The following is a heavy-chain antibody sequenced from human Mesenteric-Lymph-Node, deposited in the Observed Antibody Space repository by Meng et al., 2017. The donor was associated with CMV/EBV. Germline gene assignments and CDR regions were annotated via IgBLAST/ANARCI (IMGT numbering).Heavy chain of an antibody. Sequence: PSVKVSCKASGYTFTSYDINWVRQATGQGLEWMGWMNPNSGNTGYAQKFQGRVTMTRNTSISTAYMELSSLRSEDTAVYYCARAPAAATYNWFDPWGQGTLVTVSS. D-gene: IGHD2-15*01. V-gene: IGHV1-8*01. CDR1: GYTFTSYD. J-gene: IGHJ5*02. CDR3: ARAPAAATYNWFDP. CDR2: MNPNSGNT.